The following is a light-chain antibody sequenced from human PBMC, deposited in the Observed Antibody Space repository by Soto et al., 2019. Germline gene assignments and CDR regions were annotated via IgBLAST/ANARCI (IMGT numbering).Light chain of an antibody. J-gene: IGLJ2*01. V-gene: IGLV2-8*01. Sequence: QLVLTQPPSASGSPGQSVTISCTGTSSDVGGYNSVSWYQQHPGKAPKLMIYEVTKRPSGVPDRFSGSKSGNTASLTVSGLQAEDEADYYCSSYAGRNNLVFGGGTKVTVL. CDR1: SSDVGGYNS. CDR3: SSYAGRNNLV. CDR2: EVT.